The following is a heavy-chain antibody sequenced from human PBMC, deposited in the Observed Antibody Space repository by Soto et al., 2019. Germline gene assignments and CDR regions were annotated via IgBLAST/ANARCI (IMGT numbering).Heavy chain of an antibody. CDR3: AKGHGYANVVDY. CDR2: ISGSGGST. CDR1: GFTFSSYA. V-gene: IGHV3-23*01. Sequence: EVQLLESGGGLVQPGGSLRLSCAASGFTFSSYAMSWVRQAPGKGLEWVSAISGSGGSTYYADSVKGRFTISRDNPKNTLYLQMNSLRAEDTAVYYFAKGHGYANVVDYWGQGTLVTVSS. J-gene: IGHJ4*02. D-gene: IGHD2-2*01.